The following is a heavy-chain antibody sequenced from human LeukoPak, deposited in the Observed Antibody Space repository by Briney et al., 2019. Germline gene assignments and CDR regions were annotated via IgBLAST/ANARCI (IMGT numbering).Heavy chain of an antibody. CDR3: AKEGGLLGDYGDYDY. V-gene: IGHV3-23*01. J-gene: IGHJ4*02. Sequence: GGSLRLSCAASGFTFSSYAMSWVRQAPGKGLEWDSAISGSGGSTYYADSVKGRFTISRDNSKNTLYLQMNSLRAEDTAVYYCAKEGGLLGDYGDYDYWGQGTLVTVSS. CDR2: ISGSGGST. D-gene: IGHD4-17*01. CDR1: GFTFSSYA.